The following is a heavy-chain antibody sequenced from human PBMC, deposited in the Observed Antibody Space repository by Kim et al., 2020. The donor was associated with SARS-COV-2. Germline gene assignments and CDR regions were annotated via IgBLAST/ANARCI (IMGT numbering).Heavy chain of an antibody. Sequence: VASVNSRFTISRDGAKQTLYLRLNALRAEDPAVYYCAKARGGSGWPVFDYWGQGALVTVSS. V-gene: IGHV3-23*01. CDR3: AKARGGSGWPVFDY. D-gene: IGHD6-19*01. J-gene: IGHJ4*02.